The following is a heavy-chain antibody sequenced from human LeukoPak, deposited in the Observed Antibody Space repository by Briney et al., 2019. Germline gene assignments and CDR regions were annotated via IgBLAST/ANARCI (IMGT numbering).Heavy chain of an antibody. V-gene: IGHV4-39*07. CDR3: ARGPRSGRDFWSGYCNFDY. CDR2: INHSGST. J-gene: IGHJ4*02. Sequence: SETLSLTCTVSGGSISSGGYYWSWIRQHPGKGLEWIGVINHSGSTNYNPSLKSRVTISVDTSKNQFSLKLSSVTAADTAVYYCARGPRSGRDFWSGYCNFDYWGQGTLVTVSS. CDR1: GGSISSGGYY. D-gene: IGHD3-3*01.